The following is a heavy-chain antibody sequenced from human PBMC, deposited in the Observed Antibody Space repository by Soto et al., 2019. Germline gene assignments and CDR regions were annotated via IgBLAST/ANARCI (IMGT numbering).Heavy chain of an antibody. V-gene: IGHV4-34*01. CDR2: INHSGST. D-gene: IGHD2-15*01. CDR3: ARYSPYCSGGSCYLYYLAY. CDR1: GGSFSGYY. Sequence: PSETLSLTCAVYGGSFSGYYWSWIRQPPGKGLEWIGEINHSGSTNYNPSLKSRVTISVDTSKNQFSLKLSSVTAADTAVYYCARYSPYCSGGSCYLYYLAYWGQGTLVTVSS. J-gene: IGHJ4*02.